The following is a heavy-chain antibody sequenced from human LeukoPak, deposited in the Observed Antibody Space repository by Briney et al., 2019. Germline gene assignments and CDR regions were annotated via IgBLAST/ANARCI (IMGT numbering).Heavy chain of an antibody. D-gene: IGHD5-24*01. Sequence: RASVKVSCKASGYTFSNYYIHWVRQAPGQGLEWMGIIGGSTNYAQKFQGRVTMTRDTSTSTVYMELSSLRSEDTAVYYCARVRDGYNDAYDIWGQGTMVTVHS. CDR2: IGGST. V-gene: IGHV1-46*01. J-gene: IGHJ3*02. CDR3: ARVRDGYNDAYDI. CDR1: GYTFSNYY.